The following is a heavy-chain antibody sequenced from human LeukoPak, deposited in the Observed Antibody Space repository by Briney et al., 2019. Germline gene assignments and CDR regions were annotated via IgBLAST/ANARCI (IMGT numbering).Heavy chain of an antibody. D-gene: IGHD6-13*01. V-gene: IGHV4-59*08. J-gene: IGHJ4*02. CDR1: GGSVSSYY. CDR3: ARHRKTGYSSSWYPAGGGARIDY. Sequence: SETLSLTCTVSGGSVSSYYWSWIRQPPGKGLEWIGYIYYSGSTNYNPSLKSRVTISVDTSKNQFSLKLSSVTAADTAVYYCARHRKTGYSSSWYPAGGGARIDYWGQGTLVTVSS. CDR2: IYYSGST.